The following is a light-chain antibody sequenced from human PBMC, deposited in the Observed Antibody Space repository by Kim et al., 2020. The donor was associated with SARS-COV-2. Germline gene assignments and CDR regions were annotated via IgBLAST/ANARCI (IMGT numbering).Light chain of an antibody. CDR1: SRDIGSYHR. Sequence: QSALTQPPSVSGSPGQSVTITCTGTSRDIGSYHRVSWYRQPPGSAPKLIIFDVTERHSGVPDRFSGSKSDTTASLTISGLQPEDEADYYCSSYTLRTTWVFGGGTQLTVL. V-gene: IGLV2-18*02. J-gene: IGLJ3*02. CDR3: SSYTLRTTWV. CDR2: DVT.